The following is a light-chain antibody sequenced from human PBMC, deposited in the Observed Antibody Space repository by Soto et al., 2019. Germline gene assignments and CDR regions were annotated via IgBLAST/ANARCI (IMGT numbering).Light chain of an antibody. Sequence: EIVLTQSPATLSLSPGDRATLSCRASQSVGSYLGWYQQRPGQAPRLLIYDASNRATGIPARFSGSGSGTDFPLTIGSLEPEDFAVYYCQQRSDWPSTFGGGNKVEIK. CDR2: DAS. CDR3: QQRSDWPST. V-gene: IGKV3-11*01. J-gene: IGKJ4*01. CDR1: QSVGSY.